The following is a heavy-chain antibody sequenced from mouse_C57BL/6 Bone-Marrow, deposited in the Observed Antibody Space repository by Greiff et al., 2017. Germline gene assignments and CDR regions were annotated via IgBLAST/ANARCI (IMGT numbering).Heavy chain of an antibody. J-gene: IGHJ1*03. CDR3: ARRGGHWYVDV. V-gene: IGHV5-2*03. CDR2: INSDGGST. CDR1: EYEFPSHD. Sequence: EVMLVEPGGGLVQPGESLQLSCESTEYEFPSHDMSWVRETPETRLELVAAINSDGGSTYSPDNMERRFIISRDNTKKTLYQQMSSLGSEDTAVYYCARRGGHWYVDVWGTGTTVTVSS.